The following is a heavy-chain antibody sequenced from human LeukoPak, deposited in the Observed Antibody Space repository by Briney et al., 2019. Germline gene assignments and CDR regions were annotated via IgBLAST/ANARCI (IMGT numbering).Heavy chain of an antibody. D-gene: IGHD5-24*01. CDR3: VRDNAYKFDY. Sequence: GGSLRLSCAASGFTFSSYAMSWVRQVPGKGLVWVSHINTFGTTATYADSVKGRFTISRDNANNTLYLQMNSLRVEDTAVYYCVRDNAYKFDYWGQGTLVTVSS. V-gene: IGHV3-74*01. CDR1: GFTFSSYA. J-gene: IGHJ4*02. CDR2: INTFGTTA.